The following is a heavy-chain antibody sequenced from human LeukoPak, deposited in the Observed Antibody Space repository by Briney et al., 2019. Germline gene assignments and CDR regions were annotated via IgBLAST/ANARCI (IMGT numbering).Heavy chain of an antibody. CDR3: ARAVLWFGEPWDYLDY. CDR1: GFTFSSYS. V-gene: IGHV3-21*01. Sequence: GGSLRLSCAASGFTFSSYSMNWVRQAPGKGLEWVSSISSSSSYIYYADSVKGRFTISRDNAKNSLYLQMNSLRAEDTAVYYCARAVLWFGEPWDYLDYWGQGTLVTVSS. CDR2: ISSSSSYI. J-gene: IGHJ4*02. D-gene: IGHD3-10*01.